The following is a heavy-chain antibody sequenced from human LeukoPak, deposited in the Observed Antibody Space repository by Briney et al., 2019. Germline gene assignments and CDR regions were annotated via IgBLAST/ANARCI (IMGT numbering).Heavy chain of an antibody. D-gene: IGHD6-6*01. CDR2: INPSGGST. J-gene: IGHJ4*02. CDR1: GYTFTSYY. V-gene: IGHV1-46*01. CDR3: ARGRPKEYSSSSDFHYFDY. Sequence: GASVKVSCKASGYTFTSYYMHWVRQAPGQGLGWMGIINPSGGSTSYAQKFQGRVTMTRDMSTSTVYMELSSLRSEDTAVYYCARGRPKEYSSSSDFHYFDYWGQGTLVTVSS.